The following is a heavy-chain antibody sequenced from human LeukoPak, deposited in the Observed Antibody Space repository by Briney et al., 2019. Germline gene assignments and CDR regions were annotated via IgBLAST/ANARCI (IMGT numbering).Heavy chain of an antibody. Sequence: GGSLRLSCAASGFTFSSYAMSWVRQAPGKGLEWVSAISGSGGSTYYADSVKGRFTISRDNSKNTLYLQMNSLRAEDTAVYYCARTGGRLYYFDYWGQGTLVTVSS. D-gene: IGHD1-14*01. CDR2: ISGSGGST. V-gene: IGHV3-23*01. CDR3: ARTGGRLYYFDY. J-gene: IGHJ4*02. CDR1: GFTFSSYA.